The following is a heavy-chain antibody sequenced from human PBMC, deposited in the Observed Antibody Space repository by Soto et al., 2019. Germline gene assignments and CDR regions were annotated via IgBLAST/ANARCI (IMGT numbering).Heavy chain of an antibody. CDR3: ARPQWLDAFDI. V-gene: IGHV4-39*01. D-gene: IGHD6-19*01. CDR2: IYYSGST. Sequence: ASETLSLTCTASGDSISSSSYYWGWIRQPPGKGLEWTGSIYYSGSTYYNPSLKSRVTISVDTSKNQFSLKLSSVTAADTAVYYCARPQWLDAFDIWGQGTMVTVSS. CDR1: GDSISSSSYY. J-gene: IGHJ3*02.